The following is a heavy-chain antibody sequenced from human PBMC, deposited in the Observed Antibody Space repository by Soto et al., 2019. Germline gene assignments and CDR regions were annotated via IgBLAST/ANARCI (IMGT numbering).Heavy chain of an antibody. D-gene: IGHD3-10*01. V-gene: IGHV1-46*02. CDR2: INPSGAST. CDR1: GYSFNSYY. CDR3: ASDYNAYQRQHVFGI. J-gene: IGHJ3*02. Sequence: QVQLVQSGAEVKKPGASVKVACKASGYSFNSYYMHWARQAPGQGPEWMGVINPSGASTSYAQKFQGRVTMTRDPSTSTVYMELSSLRSEDTALYYCASDYNAYQRQHVFGIWGQGTLVTVSS.